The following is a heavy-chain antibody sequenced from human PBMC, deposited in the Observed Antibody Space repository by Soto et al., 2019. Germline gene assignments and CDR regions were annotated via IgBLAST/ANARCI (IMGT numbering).Heavy chain of an antibody. CDR1: GGSISSGGYY. CDR3: ASVGYSYGTYYYYGMDV. J-gene: IGHJ6*02. CDR2: IYYSGST. V-gene: IGHV4-31*03. D-gene: IGHD5-18*01. Sequence: SETLSLTCTVSGGSISSGGYYWSWIRQNPGKGLEWIGYIYYSGSTYYNPSLKSRVTISVDTSKNQFSLKLSSVTAADTAVYYCASVGYSYGTYYYYGMDVWGQGTTVTVSS.